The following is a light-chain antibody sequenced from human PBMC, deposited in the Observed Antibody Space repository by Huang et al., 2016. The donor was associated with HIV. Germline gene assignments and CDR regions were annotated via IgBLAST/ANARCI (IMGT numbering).Light chain of an antibody. Sequence: IQMTQSPASLSAYVGDRVTNSCQTYQDIRIYLNWYQQKPGKAPRLLIYGASNLQAGVPSMFSGDGSGTDFTITISSLQSEDISTYYCQQYDSLYTFGQGTRLEIK. J-gene: IGKJ2*01. CDR1: QDIRIY. V-gene: IGKV1-33*01. CDR2: GAS. CDR3: QQYDSLYT.